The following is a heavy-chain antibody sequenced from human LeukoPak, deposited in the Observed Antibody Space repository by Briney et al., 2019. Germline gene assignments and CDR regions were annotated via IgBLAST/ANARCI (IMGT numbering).Heavy chain of an antibody. Sequence: GGSLRLSCAASGFTFSSYSMNWVRQAPGKGLEWVSSISSSSSYIYYADSVKGRFTISRGNAKNSLYLQMNSLRAEDTAVYYCARAAETYDSSGYYRTFDYWGQGTLVTVSS. CDR3: ARAAETYDSSGYYRTFDY. CDR2: ISSSSSYI. CDR1: GFTFSSYS. D-gene: IGHD3-22*01. V-gene: IGHV3-21*01. J-gene: IGHJ4*02.